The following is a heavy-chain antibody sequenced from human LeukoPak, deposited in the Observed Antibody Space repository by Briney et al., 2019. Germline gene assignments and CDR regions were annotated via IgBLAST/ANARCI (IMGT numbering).Heavy chain of an antibody. D-gene: IGHD6-19*01. CDR1: GYSFTSHW. Sequence: GESLKISCKGSGYSFTSHWIGWVRQMPGKGLEWMGIIYPGDSDTRYSPSFQGQVTISADKSISTAYLQWSSLKASDTAVYYCARPIAVAGGGYYFDYWGQGTLVTVSS. CDR3: ARPIAVAGGGYYFDY. CDR2: IYPGDSDT. J-gene: IGHJ4*02. V-gene: IGHV5-51*01.